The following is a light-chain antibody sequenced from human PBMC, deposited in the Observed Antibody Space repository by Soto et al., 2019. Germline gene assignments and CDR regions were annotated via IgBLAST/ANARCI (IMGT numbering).Light chain of an antibody. CDR2: EVS. J-gene: IGLJ1*01. V-gene: IGLV2-14*01. CDR1: SSDVGGYNY. CDR3: SSYTITSTYV. Sequence: QSVLTQPASVSGSPGQSITISCTGTSSDVGGYNYVSWYQQHPGKAPKLIIYEVSDRPSGVSNRFSGSKSGNTASLTISGLQAEGEADYYCSSYTITSTYVFGTGTKLTVL.